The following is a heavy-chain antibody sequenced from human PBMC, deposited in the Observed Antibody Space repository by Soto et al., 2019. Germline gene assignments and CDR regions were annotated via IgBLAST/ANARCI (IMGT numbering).Heavy chain of an antibody. J-gene: IGHJ6*01. V-gene: IGHV1-2*04. Sequence: ASVKVSCKASGYTFTGYYMHWVRQAPGQGLEWMGWINPNSGGTNYAQKFQGWVTMTRDTSISTAYMELSRLRSDDTAVYYCATSKGFQLPPKAYYFYGMDGWGQGTTVTVSS. CDR3: ATSKGFQLPPKAYYFYGMDG. CDR1: GYTFTGYY. CDR2: INPNSGGT. D-gene: IGHD2-2*01.